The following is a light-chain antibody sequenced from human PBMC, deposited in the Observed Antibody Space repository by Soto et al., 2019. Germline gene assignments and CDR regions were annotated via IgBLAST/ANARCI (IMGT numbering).Light chain of an antibody. CDR2: GAS. Sequence: EIVLTQSPGTLSLSPGERATLSCRASQSVSSSFLAWYQQKPGQGPRLLIYGASSRATGIPDRFSGSGSGTDFTLTISRLEPEYFAVYYCQQYGSSPPWTFGQGTKVEIK. CDR3: QQYGSSPPWT. J-gene: IGKJ1*01. V-gene: IGKV3-20*01. CDR1: QSVSSSF.